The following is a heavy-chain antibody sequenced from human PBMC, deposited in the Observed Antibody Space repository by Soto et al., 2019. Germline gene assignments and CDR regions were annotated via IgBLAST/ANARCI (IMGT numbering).Heavy chain of an antibody. D-gene: IGHD6-19*01. Sequence: QVQLVESGGGVVQPGRSLRLSCAASGFTFSSYGMHWVREAPGKGLEWVAVIWYDGSNKYYADSVKGRFTISRDNSKNTLYLQMNSLRAEDTAVYYCAREGAGWSYYFDYWGQGTLVTVFS. J-gene: IGHJ4*02. CDR2: IWYDGSNK. CDR3: AREGAGWSYYFDY. V-gene: IGHV3-33*01. CDR1: GFTFSSYG.